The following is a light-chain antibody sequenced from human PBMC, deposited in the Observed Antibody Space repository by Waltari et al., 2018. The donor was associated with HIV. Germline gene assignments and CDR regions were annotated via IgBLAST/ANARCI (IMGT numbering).Light chain of an antibody. CDR1: RSDVGGSTY. Sequence: QSALTQPPSASGSPGQSVTISCTGTRSDVGGSTYVPWYQQHPGKAPKLMTYEVNKRPSGVPDRFSGSKSANTASLTVSGLQADDEADYYCNSYAGSNNWVFGGGTKLTVL. CDR3: NSYAGSNNWV. V-gene: IGLV2-8*01. CDR2: EVN. J-gene: IGLJ3*02.